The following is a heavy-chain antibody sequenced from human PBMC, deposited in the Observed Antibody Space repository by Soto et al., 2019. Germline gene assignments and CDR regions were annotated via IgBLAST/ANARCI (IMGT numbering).Heavy chain of an antibody. CDR3: ARDTGDGTFDF. CDR2: INAGYGNT. V-gene: IGHV1-3*01. J-gene: IGHJ4*02. D-gene: IGHD7-27*01. CDR1: GYTFSSYA. Sequence: ASVKVSCKASGYTFSSYAMHWVRQAPGQRLEWMGWINAGYGNTKSSQKFQDRVTISRDTSASTAYMELTSLRSEDTAVCYCARDTGDGTFDFRGQGTLVTVSS.